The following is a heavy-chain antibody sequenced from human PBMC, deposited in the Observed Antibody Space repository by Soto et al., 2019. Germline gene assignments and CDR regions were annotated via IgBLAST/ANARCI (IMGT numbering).Heavy chain of an antibody. CDR2: IYSGGST. Sequence: GGSLRLSCAASGFTVSSNYMSWVRQAPGKGLEWVSVIYSGGSTYYADSVKGRFTISRDNSKNTLYLQMNSLRAEDTAVYYCAREDYYDSSGYILRWGQGTLVTVSS. D-gene: IGHD3-22*01. V-gene: IGHV3-53*01. J-gene: IGHJ4*02. CDR1: GFTVSSNY. CDR3: AREDYYDSSGYILR.